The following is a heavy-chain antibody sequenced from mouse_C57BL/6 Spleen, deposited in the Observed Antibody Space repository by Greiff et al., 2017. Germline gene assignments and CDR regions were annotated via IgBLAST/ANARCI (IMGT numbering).Heavy chain of an antibody. CDR3: ARDYGTLAGFAY. Sequence: QVQLQQPGAELVRPGTSVKLSCKASGYTFTSYWMHWVKQRPGQGLEWIGVIDPSDSYTNYNQKFKGKATLTVDTSSSTAYMQLSSLTSEDSAVYYCARDYGTLAGFAYWGEGTLVTVSA. D-gene: IGHD2-1*01. J-gene: IGHJ3*01. CDR2: IDPSDSYT. CDR1: GYTFTSYW. V-gene: IGHV1-59*01.